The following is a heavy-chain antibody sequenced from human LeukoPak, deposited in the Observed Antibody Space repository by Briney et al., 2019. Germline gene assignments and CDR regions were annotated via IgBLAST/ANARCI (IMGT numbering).Heavy chain of an antibody. CDR1: GGSISSGAYY. CDR2: IYYSGTT. V-gene: IGHV4-31*03. Sequence: PSETLSLTCTVSGGSISSGAYYWSWIRQHPGEGLEWIGYIYYSGTTYYNPSLKSRVTVSVDTSKNQFSLKLSSVTAADTAVYYCARAPPGDLWSGYPSDAFDIWGQGTLVTVSS. CDR3: ARAPPGDLWSGYPSDAFDI. J-gene: IGHJ3*02. D-gene: IGHD3-3*01.